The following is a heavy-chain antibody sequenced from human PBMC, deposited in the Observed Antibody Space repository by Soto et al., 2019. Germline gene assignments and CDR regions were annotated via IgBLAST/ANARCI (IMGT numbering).Heavy chain of an antibody. CDR3: AREGSKFQFYDILTGYYRGGTFDY. D-gene: IGHD3-9*01. V-gene: IGHV3-33*01. CDR1: GFTFSSYG. J-gene: IGHJ4*02. CDR2: IWYDGSNK. Sequence: GGSLRLSCAASGFTFSSYGMHWVRQAPGKGLEWVAVIWYDGSNKYYADSVKGRFTISRDNSKNTLYLQMNSLRAEDTAVYYCAREGSKFQFYDILTGYYRGGTFDYWGQGTLVTVSS.